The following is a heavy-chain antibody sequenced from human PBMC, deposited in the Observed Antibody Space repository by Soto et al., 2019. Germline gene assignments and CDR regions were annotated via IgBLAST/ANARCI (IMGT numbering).Heavy chain of an antibody. V-gene: IGHV1-18*04. J-gene: IGHJ4*02. D-gene: IGHD2-8*01. CDR2: ISGYNGNT. CDR3: ARDGRVYATQQFDS. CDR1: GYTFTSYG. Sequence: QVQLVQSGSEVEKAGASVKVSCKASGYTFTSYGISWVRQAPGQGLEWMAWISGYNGNTNYAQNFQGRVTMTTDTSTSTAYMELRSLRSDDTAVYFCARDGRVYATQQFDSWGQGTLVTVSS.